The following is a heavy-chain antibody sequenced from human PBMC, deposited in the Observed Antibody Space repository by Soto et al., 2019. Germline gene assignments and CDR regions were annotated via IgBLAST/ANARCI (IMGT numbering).Heavy chain of an antibody. Sequence: QVQLVESGGGVVQPGRSLRPSCAASGFTFSSYGMHWVRQAPGKGLEGVAVIWYDGSNKYYADSVKGRFTISRDNSKNELYLQMNSLRAEDTAVYYCARDRGEWLAARVVNFDYWGQGTLVTVSS. CDR1: GFTFSSYG. CDR2: IWYDGSNK. CDR3: ARDRGEWLAARVVNFDY. J-gene: IGHJ4*02. D-gene: IGHD6-19*01. V-gene: IGHV3-33*01.